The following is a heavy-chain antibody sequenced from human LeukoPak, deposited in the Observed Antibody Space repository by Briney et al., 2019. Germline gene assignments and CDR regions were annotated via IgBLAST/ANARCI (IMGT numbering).Heavy chain of an antibody. CDR1: GYSISSGYY. CDR3: ADSRSSGPPYYFDY. CDR2: IYHSGST. Sequence: SETLSLTCTVSGYSISSGYYWGWIRQPPGKGLEWIGSIYHSGSTYYNPSLKSRVTISVDTSKNQFSLKLSSVTAADTAVYYCADSRSSGPPYYFDYWGQGTLVTVSS. D-gene: IGHD3-22*01. V-gene: IGHV4-38-2*02. J-gene: IGHJ4*02.